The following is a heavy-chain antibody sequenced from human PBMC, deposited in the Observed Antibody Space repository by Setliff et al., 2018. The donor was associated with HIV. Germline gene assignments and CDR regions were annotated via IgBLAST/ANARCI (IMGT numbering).Heavy chain of an antibody. D-gene: IGHD4-17*01. CDR1: GGSVGSGSYY. V-gene: IGHV4-61*01. CDR3: ARDPPGYGDSKDY. CDR2: IYYSGST. Sequence: KTSETLSLTCSVSGGSVGSGSYYWSWIRQSPGKGLEWLGYIYYSGSTTYNPSLRSRVTISIDTSKNQFSLNLRSVTAADTAVYYGARDPPGYGDSKDYWGQGKLVTVSS. J-gene: IGHJ4*02.